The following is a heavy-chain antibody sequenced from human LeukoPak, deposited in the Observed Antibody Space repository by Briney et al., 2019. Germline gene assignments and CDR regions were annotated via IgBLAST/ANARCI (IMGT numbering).Heavy chain of an antibody. CDR2: ISSSSSTI. V-gene: IGHV3-48*01. CDR3: ARCPYSFGFAPPQY. CDR1: GFTFSSYA. J-gene: IGHJ4*02. Sequence: GGSLRLSCAASGFTFSSYAMSWVRQAPGKGLEWVSYISSSSSTIFYADSVKGRFTISRDNAKHSLYLQMNSLRAGDTAVYYCARCPYSFGFAPPQYWGQGTLVTVSS. D-gene: IGHD5-18*01.